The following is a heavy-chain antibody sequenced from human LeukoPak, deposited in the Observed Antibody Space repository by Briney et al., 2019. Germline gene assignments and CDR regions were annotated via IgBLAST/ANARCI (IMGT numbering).Heavy chain of an antibody. CDR1: GGSFSGYY. D-gene: IGHD6-13*01. V-gene: IGHV4-34*01. Sequence: SETLSLTCAVYGGSFSGYYWSWIRQPPGKGLEWIGEINHSGSTNYNPSLKSRVTISVDTSKNQFSLKLSSVTAADTAVYYCARGYSSSWYFNWFDPWGQRTLVTVSS. CDR2: INHSGST. J-gene: IGHJ5*02. CDR3: ARGYSSSWYFNWFDP.